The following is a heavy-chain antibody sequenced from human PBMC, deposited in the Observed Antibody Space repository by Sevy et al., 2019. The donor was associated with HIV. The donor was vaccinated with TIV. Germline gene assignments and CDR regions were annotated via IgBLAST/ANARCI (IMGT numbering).Heavy chain of an antibody. CDR2: IYYSGST. D-gene: IGHD1-7*01. CDR3: ARHVGEYNWNYDAFDI. J-gene: IGHJ3*02. CDR1: GGSISSYY. Sequence: SETLSLTCTVSGGSISSYYWSWIRQPPGKGLEWIGYIYYSGSTTYNPSLKSRVTISVDTFKNQFSLKLSSVTAADTAVYYGARHVGEYNWNYDAFDIWGQGTMVTVSS. V-gene: IGHV4-59*08.